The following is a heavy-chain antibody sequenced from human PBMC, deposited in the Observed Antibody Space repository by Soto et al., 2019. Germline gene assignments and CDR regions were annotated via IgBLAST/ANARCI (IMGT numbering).Heavy chain of an antibody. J-gene: IGHJ3*02. CDR1: AYTFSDYY. CDR3: ARVKHRPQNYDILNGYYGWVAFDI. D-gene: IGHD3-9*01. V-gene: IGHV1-2*02. CDR2: INPNSGGT. Sequence: GXSVKVSCKASAYTFSDYYIHWVRQAPGQGLEWMGWINPNSGGTNYAQKFQGRVTITADESTSTAYMELSSLRSEDTAVYCCARVKHRPQNYDILNGYYGWVAFDIWGQGTMVTGSS.